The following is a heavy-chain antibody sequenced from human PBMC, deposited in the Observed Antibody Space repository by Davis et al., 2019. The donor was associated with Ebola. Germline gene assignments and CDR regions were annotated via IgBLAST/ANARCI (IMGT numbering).Heavy chain of an antibody. CDR3: ARQIGTMGYFDY. V-gene: IGHV5-51*01. D-gene: IGHD3-10*01. CDR1: GNSFTSHW. J-gene: IGHJ4*02. CDR2: IYTGDSDT. Sequence: GESLKISCKDSGNSFTSHWIGWVCQMPGKGLDWMGIIYTGDSDTRYSPSFRGQVTISADKSMKTAFLQWSSLKGSDSGMYYCARQIGTMGYFDYWGQGTLVTVSS.